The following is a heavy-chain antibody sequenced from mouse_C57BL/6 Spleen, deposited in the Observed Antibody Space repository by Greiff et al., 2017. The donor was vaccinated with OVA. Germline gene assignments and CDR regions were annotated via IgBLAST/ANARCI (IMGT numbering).Heavy chain of an antibody. CDR2: IDPSDSYT. CDR1: GYTFTSYW. J-gene: IGHJ2*01. Sequence: VQLQQPGAELVKPGASVKLSCKASGYTFTSYWMQWVKQRPGQGLEWIGEIDPSDSYTNYNQKFKGKATLTVDTSSSTAYMQLSSLTSEDSAVYYCARRDYYGSSPHYFDYWGQGTTLTVSS. V-gene: IGHV1-50*01. CDR3: ARRDYYGSSPHYFDY. D-gene: IGHD1-1*01.